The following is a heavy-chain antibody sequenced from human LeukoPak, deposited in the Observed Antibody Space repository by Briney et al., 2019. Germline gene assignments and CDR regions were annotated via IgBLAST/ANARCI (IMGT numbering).Heavy chain of an antibody. V-gene: IGHV3-66*02. CDR2: IYSGGST. J-gene: IGHJ5*02. Sequence: GGSLRLSCAASGFTVSSNYMSWVRQAPGKGLEWVSDIYSGGSTYYADSVKGRFTISRDNSKNTLYLQMNSLRAEDTAVYYCARETRQLWSNNWFDPWGQGTLVTVSS. D-gene: IGHD5-18*01. CDR3: ARETRQLWSNNWFDP. CDR1: GFTVSSNY.